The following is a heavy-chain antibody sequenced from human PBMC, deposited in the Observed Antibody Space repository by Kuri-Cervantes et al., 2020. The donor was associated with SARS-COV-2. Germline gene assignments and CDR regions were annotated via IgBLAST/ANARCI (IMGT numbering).Heavy chain of an antibody. Sequence: GGFRRPSCAASGFTLSSYTMSWVRQAPGKGLEWVSNISSSGSTIYYQDSVKGRFTISRDNAKNSLYLQMNSLRAEDTALYYCASPIYCSITSCYLGRNHYAFDIWGQGTMVTVSS. CDR2: ISSSGSTI. D-gene: IGHD2-2*01. J-gene: IGHJ3*02. CDR3: ASPIYCSITSCYLGRNHYAFDI. V-gene: IGHV3-48*04. CDR1: GFTLSSYT.